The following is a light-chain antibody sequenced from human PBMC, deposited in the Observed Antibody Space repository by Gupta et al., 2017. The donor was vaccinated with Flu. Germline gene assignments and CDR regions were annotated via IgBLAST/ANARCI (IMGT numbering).Light chain of an antibody. CDR3: QTWGTGIVV. CDR2: LNSDGSH. CDR1: SGHSTYA. V-gene: IGLV4-69*01. Sequence: QVVLTQSPSASASLGASVKLTCTLSSGHSTYAIAWHQQQPEKGPRYLMKLNSDGSHNKGDGIPVRFSGSSSGADRYLTISSLQSEDDAYYYCQTWGTGIVVFGGGTKLTVL. J-gene: IGLJ2*01.